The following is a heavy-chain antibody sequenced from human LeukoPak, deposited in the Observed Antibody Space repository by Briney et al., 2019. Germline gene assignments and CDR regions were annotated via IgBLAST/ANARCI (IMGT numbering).Heavy chain of an antibody. D-gene: IGHD4-23*01. Sequence: QPGGSLRLSCAASGFTFSTYGMHWVRQAPGKGLEWVAVIWYDGSNKYYADSVKGRFTISRDNSKNTLFLQMNSLRAEDTAVYYCARLNGDNYGGNSADFDYWGQGTLVTVSS. V-gene: IGHV3-33*08. CDR1: GFTFSTYG. CDR3: ARLNGDNYGGNSADFDY. J-gene: IGHJ4*02. CDR2: IWYDGSNK.